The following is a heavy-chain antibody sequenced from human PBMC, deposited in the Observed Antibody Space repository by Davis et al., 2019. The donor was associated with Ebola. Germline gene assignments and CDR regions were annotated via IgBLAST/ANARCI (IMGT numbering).Heavy chain of an antibody. D-gene: IGHD3-3*01. Sequence: MPSETLSLTCTVSGGPISNSFYNWGWIRQPPGKGLEWIGSIYHNGNTYYNPSLMGRVTMSVDTSKNQFSLKLNSVTAADTAVYYCARRELFLEWPHRGGDYWGQGTLVTVSS. CDR1: GGPISNSFYN. CDR2: IYHNGNT. V-gene: IGHV4-39*07. J-gene: IGHJ4*02. CDR3: ARRELFLEWPHRGGDY.